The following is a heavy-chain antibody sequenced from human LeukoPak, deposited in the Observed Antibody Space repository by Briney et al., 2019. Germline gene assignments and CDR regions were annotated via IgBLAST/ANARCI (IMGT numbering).Heavy chain of an antibody. J-gene: IGHJ4*02. CDR2: IKQDGSQK. V-gene: IGHV3-7*03. CDR1: GFTFSNHW. Sequence: GGSLRLSCVASGFTFSNHWLTWVRQAPGKGLEWVANIKQDGSQKYYVDSVKGRFTISRDNAKNSLYLQMNSLRAEDTAIYYCVRDRGTYRPIDYWGQGTLVTVSS. D-gene: IGHD1-26*01. CDR3: VRDRGTYRPIDY.